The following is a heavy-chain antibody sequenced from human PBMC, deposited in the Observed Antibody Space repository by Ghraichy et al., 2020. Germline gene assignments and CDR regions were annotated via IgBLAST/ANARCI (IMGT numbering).Heavy chain of an antibody. CDR2: INHSGST. CDR3: ARGVRV. V-gene: IGHV4-34*01. D-gene: IGHD2-21*01. J-gene: IGHJ4*02. Sequence: SETLSLTCAVYGGSFSGYYWSWIRQPPGKGLEWIGEINHSGSTNYNPSLKSRVTISVDTSKNQFSLKLSSVTAADTAVYYCARGVRVWGQGTLVTVSS. CDR1: GGSFSGYY.